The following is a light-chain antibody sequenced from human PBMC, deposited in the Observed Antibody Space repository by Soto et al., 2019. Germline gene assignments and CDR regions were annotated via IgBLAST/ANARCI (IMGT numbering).Light chain of an antibody. CDR1: SSNIGSNT. J-gene: IGLJ2*01. CDR3: AAWDDSLDGLV. V-gene: IGLV1-44*01. CDR2: SND. Sequence: QSVLTQPPSASGTPGQTFTISCSGTSSNIGSNTVSWYQQLPGTAPKLLIYSNDQRPSGVPDRFSGSKSGTSASLAISGLQSEDEADYSCAAWDDSLDGLVFGGGTKLTVL.